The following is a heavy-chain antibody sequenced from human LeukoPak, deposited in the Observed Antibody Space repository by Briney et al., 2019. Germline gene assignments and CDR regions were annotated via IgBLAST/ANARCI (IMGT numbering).Heavy chain of an antibody. V-gene: IGHV4-59*01. D-gene: IGHD6-6*01. CDR3: ARDVYSSSPGKKYYYYYYGMDV. CDR2: TYYSGST. CDR1: GGSISSYY. J-gene: IGHJ6*02. Sequence: SETLSLTCTVSGGSISSYYWSWIRQPPGKGLEWIGYTYYSGSTNYNPSLTSRVTITVNTSKNQISLKLSSVTAADTAVYYCARDVYSSSPGKKYYYYYYGMDVWGQGTTVTVSS.